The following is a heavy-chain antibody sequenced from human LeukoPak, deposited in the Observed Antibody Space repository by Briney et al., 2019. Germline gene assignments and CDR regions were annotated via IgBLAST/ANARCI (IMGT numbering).Heavy chain of an antibody. V-gene: IGHV4-61*01. J-gene: IGHJ4*02. CDR1: GGSVSSGSYY. CDR3: ASRDSIDY. CDR2: IYYSGST. Sequence: SETLSLTCTVSGGSVSSGSYYWRWIRQPPGKGLEWIGYIYYSGSTNYNPSLKSRVTISVDTSKNQFSLKLSSVTAADTAVYYCASRDSIDYWGQGTLVTVSS. D-gene: IGHD2-15*01.